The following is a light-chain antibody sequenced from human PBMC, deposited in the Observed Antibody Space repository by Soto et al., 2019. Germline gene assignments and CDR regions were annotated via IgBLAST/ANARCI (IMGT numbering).Light chain of an antibody. Sequence: EIVVTQSPGILSVSPGDRATLSCRASQSVGRNLAWYQQKPGQAPTLLIYAASTRATGLPARFSGSGSGTDFTLTISSLQSEDFAVYYCQQRSNWPPLTFGGGTKVEIK. CDR2: AAS. V-gene: IGKV3-15*01. CDR3: QQRSNWPPLT. CDR1: QSVGRN. J-gene: IGKJ4*01.